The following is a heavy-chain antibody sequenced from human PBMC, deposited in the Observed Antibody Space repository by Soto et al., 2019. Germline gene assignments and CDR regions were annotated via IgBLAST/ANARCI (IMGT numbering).Heavy chain of an antibody. Sequence: GGSLRLSCAASGFTVSSNYMSWVRQSPGKGLEWVSVIYSGGSTYYADSVKGRFTISRDNSKNTLYLQMNSLRAEDTAVYYCARDEGSNYDALGYYGMDVWGQGTTVTVSS. CDR3: ARDEGSNYDALGYYGMDV. V-gene: IGHV3-53*01. CDR1: GFTVSSNY. D-gene: IGHD4-4*01. J-gene: IGHJ6*02. CDR2: IYSGGST.